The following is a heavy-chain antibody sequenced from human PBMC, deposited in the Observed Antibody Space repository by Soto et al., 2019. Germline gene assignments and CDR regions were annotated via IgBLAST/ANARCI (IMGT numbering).Heavy chain of an antibody. CDR1: GGSFSGYY. V-gene: IGHV4-34*01. CDR2: INHSGST. D-gene: IGHD3-10*01. CDR3: ARTTITMVRGVYYFDY. Sequence: SETLSLTCAVYGGSFSGYYWSWIRQPPGKGLEWIGEINHSGSTNYNPSLKSRVTISVDTSKNQFSLKLSSVTAADTAVYYCARTTITMVRGVYYFDYWGQGTLVTVSS. J-gene: IGHJ4*02.